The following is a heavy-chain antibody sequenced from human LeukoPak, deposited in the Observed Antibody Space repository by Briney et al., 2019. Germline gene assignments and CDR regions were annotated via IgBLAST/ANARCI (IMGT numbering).Heavy chain of an antibody. J-gene: IGHJ6*01. V-gene: IGHV3-23*01. Sequence: PGGSLRLPCAASGFTFNSYAMNWVRQAPGQGLECVSAISDSGSKTYYADSVKGRFTISRDNSKNTLYLQMNSLRAEDTAVYYCAKRILTGYPNYGMDVWGKGTTVTVSS. CDR2: ISDSGSKT. D-gene: IGHD3-9*01. CDR3: AKRILTGYPNYGMDV. CDR1: GFTFNSYA.